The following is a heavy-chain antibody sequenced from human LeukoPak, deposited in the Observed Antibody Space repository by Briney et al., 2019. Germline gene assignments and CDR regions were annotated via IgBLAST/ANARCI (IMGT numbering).Heavy chain of an antibody. CDR2: ISSSSGTI. V-gene: IGHV3-48*01. J-gene: IGHJ6*03. Sequence: SGGSLRLSCAASGFTFSSYSMNWVRQAPGKGLEWISYISSSSGTIYYADSVKGRFTISRDNAKNSLCLQMNSLRADDTAVYYCARFAAGGSYYYYMDVWGKGTTVTVSS. D-gene: IGHD6-25*01. CDR3: ARFAAGGSYYYYMDV. CDR1: GFTFSSYS.